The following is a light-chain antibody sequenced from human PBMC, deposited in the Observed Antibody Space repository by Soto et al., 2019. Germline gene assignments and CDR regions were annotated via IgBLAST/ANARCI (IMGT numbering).Light chain of an antibody. V-gene: IGKV3-15*01. CDR3: RQYKNWPPYT. CDR2: GAS. Sequence: EIVMTQSPATLSLSPGERATLSCRASQSVSSKLAWYQQQPGQAPRLLINGASTMATGIPARFSGSGSGTDLTLTIISLPSEDFVVYYCRQYKNWPPYTFGQGTKLEIK. J-gene: IGKJ2*01. CDR1: QSVSSK.